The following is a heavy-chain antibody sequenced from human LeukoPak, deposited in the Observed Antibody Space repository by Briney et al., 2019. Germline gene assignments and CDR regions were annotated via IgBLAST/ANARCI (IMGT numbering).Heavy chain of an antibody. CDR3: AKLTHDSSGYYHETLDY. D-gene: IGHD3-22*01. Sequence: GGSLRLSCTASGFTFHDYAMSWVRQAPGKGLEWVSTISGSGGSSGRTYYADSVKGRFTISRDNSKNTLYLQMNSLRAEDTAVYYCAKLTHDSSGYYHETLDYWGQGTLVTVSS. CDR1: GFTFHDYA. CDR2: ISGSGGSSGRT. J-gene: IGHJ4*02. V-gene: IGHV3-23*01.